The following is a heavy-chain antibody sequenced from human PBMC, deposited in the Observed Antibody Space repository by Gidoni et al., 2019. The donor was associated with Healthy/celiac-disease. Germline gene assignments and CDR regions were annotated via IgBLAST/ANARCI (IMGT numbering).Heavy chain of an antibody. CDR1: GYTFTDYY. CDR2: VDPEDGET. CDR3: ATDPYGGPPGRLLEYYGMDV. J-gene: IGHJ6*02. D-gene: IGHD2-15*01. V-gene: IGHV1-69-2*01. Sequence: EVQLVQSGAEVKKPGATVKISCQVSGYTFTDYYMHWVQQAPGKGLEWMGLVDPEDGETIYAEKFQGRVTITADTSTDTAYMELSSLRSEDTAVYYCATDPYGGPPGRLLEYYGMDVWGQGTTVTVSS.